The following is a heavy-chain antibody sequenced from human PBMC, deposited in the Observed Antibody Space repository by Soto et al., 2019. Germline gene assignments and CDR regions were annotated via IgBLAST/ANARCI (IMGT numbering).Heavy chain of an antibody. CDR2: ITGSGDYT. J-gene: IGHJ4*02. Sequence: EVQLLESGGGLVQPGGFLRLYCVASGFTFSIYNMTWVRQAPGKGLEWVSVITGSGDYTNYADSVKGRFTISRDNSKNTLYLQMNSLRAEDTAVYFCAIRITSSFDYWGQGTLVTVSS. D-gene: IGHD1-20*01. CDR3: AIRITSSFDY. V-gene: IGHV3-23*01. CDR1: GFTFSIYN.